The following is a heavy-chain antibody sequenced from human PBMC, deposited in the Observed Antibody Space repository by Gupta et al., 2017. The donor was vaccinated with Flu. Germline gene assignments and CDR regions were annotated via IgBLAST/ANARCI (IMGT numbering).Heavy chain of an antibody. V-gene: IGHV3-21*01. CDR2: ISSSSSFI. CDR1: GFTFSTYS. CDR3: VRSFAYANGASYDY. J-gene: IGHJ4*02. D-gene: IGHD2-8*01. Sequence: EVHLVESGGGLVKPGGSRRLSCAASGFTFSTYSLSWVRQAPGKGLEWVSSISSSSSFIYYADSVRGRFTVSRDNAKNSLFLHMDNLRAEDAAIYYCVRSFAYANGASYDYWGQGTQVTVSS.